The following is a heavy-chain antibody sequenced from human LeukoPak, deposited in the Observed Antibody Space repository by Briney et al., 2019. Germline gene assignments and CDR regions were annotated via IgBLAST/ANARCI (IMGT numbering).Heavy chain of an antibody. CDR2: IYYSGST. CDR1: GGSISSYY. V-gene: IGHV4-39*07. J-gene: IGHJ4*02. Sequence: PSETLSLTCTVSGGSISSYYWSWIRQPPGKGLEWIGSIYYSGSTYYNPSLKSRVTISVDTSKNQFSLKLSSVTAADTAVYYCARERVSVRDGYNTIDYWGQGTLVTVSS. CDR3: ARERVSVRDGYNTIDY. D-gene: IGHD5-24*01.